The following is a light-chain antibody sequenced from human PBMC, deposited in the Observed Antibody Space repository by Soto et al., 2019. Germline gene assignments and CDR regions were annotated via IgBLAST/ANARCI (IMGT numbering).Light chain of an antibody. CDR1: SGDVGGYNC. Sequence: LTQPRSVSGSPGQSVTISCTGTSGDVGGYNCVSWYQQHPGKAPQLIIFDVTQRPSGVPDRFSGSKSENTASLSISGLQAEDEADYYCCSHSATYTFVFGTGTKVTVL. J-gene: IGLJ1*01. CDR2: DVT. V-gene: IGLV2-11*01. CDR3: CSHSATYTFV.